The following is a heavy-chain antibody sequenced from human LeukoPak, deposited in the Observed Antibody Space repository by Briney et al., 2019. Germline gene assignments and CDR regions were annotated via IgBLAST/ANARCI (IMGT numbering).Heavy chain of an antibody. J-gene: IGHJ4*02. D-gene: IGHD3-22*01. V-gene: IGHV3-48*01. CDR3: ARGGRAVVTAYYFDY. Sequence: GGSLILSCAASGFTFNSYSMHWLGQAPGKGLEWGSYISSSSSTTYYADSVKGRFTISRDNAKNSLYLQMNSLRAEDMAVYYCARGGRAVVTAYYFDYWGQGTLVTVSS. CDR2: ISSSSSTT. CDR1: GFTFNSYS.